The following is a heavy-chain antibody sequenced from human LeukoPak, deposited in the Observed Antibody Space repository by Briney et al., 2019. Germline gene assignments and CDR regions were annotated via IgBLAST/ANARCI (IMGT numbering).Heavy chain of an antibody. D-gene: IGHD5-24*01. Sequence: GGSLRLSCAASGFTFTSVWMHWFRQAPGKGLEWVAFIRYDGSNKYYADSVKGRFTISRDNSKNTLYLQMNSLRAEDTAVYYCAKDGEMATISNYYYYMDVWGKGTTVTVSS. CDR1: GFTFTSVW. J-gene: IGHJ6*03. CDR3: AKDGEMATISNYYYYMDV. V-gene: IGHV3-30*02. CDR2: IRYDGSNK.